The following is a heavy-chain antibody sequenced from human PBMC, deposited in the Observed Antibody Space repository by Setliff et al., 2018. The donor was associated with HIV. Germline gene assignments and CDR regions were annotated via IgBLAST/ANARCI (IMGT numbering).Heavy chain of an antibody. Sequence: SETLSLTCAVYGGSFSGYYWSWIRQPPGKGLEWIGEINPSGSTKYNPSLKSRVTISVDRSKNQFSLKLTSVTAADTAVYYCARGQDLGATWTGYYYYYMDVWGKGTTVTVSS. D-gene: IGHD1-26*01. J-gene: IGHJ6*03. CDR1: GGSFSGYY. CDR3: ARGQDLGATWTGYYYYYMDV. CDR2: INPSGST. V-gene: IGHV4-34*01.